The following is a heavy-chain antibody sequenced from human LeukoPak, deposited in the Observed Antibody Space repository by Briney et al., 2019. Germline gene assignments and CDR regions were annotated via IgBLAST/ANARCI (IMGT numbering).Heavy chain of an antibody. V-gene: IGHV3-33*01. CDR1: GFTFSSYG. J-gene: IGHJ4*02. D-gene: IGHD6-13*01. CDR2: IWYDGSNK. CDR3: ARALGIAAAGRD. Sequence: GGFLRLSCAASGFTFSSYGMHWVRQAPGKGLEWVAVIWYDGSNKYYADSVKGRFTISRDNSKNTLYLQMNSLRAEDTAVYYCARALGIAAAGRDGGQGTLVTVSS.